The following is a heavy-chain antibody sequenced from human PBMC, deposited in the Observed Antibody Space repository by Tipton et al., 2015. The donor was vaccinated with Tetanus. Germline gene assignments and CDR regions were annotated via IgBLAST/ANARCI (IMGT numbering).Heavy chain of an antibody. CDR3: ARLVKQWLVPEDY. CDR1: GGTFTNYA. Sequence: QSGAEVKKPGSSVKVSCKASGGTFTNYALSWVRQAPGQGLEWVGGITPIFGTTNSAPKFQGRVTITADESTNTAYMELSSLTSDDTAVYFCARLVKQWLVPEDYWGQGTLVTVSS. D-gene: IGHD6-19*01. J-gene: IGHJ4*02. V-gene: IGHV1-69*01. CDR2: ITPIFGTT.